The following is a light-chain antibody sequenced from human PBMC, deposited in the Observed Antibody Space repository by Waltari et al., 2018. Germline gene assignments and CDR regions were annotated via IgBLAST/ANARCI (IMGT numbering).Light chain of an antibody. CDR3: AAWDDSLSGPI. J-gene: IGLJ1*01. CDR1: HSNIGSNY. V-gene: IGLV1-47*01. CDR2: TDS. Sequence: QSVLTQPPSASGTPGQRVTISCSGSHSNIGSNYVYWYQQLPGPAPKLLIYTDSQRPSGVPDRFSGSKSGTSASLAISGLRSEDEADYYCAAWDDSLSGPIFATGTKVTV.